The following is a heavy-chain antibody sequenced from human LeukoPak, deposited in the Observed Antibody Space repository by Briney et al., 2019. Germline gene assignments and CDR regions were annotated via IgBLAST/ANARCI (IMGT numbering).Heavy chain of an antibody. Sequence: GGSLRLSCAASGFIFSNYAMSWVRQAPGKGLEWVSGISGSGGSTYYAASVKGRFTISRDNSKNTLYLQMNSLRAEDTAVHYCENQLSGSWPGFDYWGQETLVTVST. CDR1: GFIFSNYA. D-gene: IGHD6-13*01. V-gene: IGHV3-23*01. CDR3: ENQLSGSWPGFDY. J-gene: IGHJ4*02. CDR2: ISGSGGST.